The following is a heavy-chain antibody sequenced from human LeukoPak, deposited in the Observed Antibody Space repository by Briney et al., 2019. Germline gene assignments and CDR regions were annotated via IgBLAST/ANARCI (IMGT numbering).Heavy chain of an antibody. Sequence: SETLSLTCTVSGGSISSYYWSWIRQPPGKGLEWIGYIYYSGCTNYNPSLKSRVTISVDTSKNQFSLKLSSVTAADTAVYYCARYHSGYDDYWGQGTLVTVSS. CDR1: GGSISSYY. CDR3: ARYHSGYDDY. V-gene: IGHV4-59*12. D-gene: IGHD5-12*01. J-gene: IGHJ4*02. CDR2: IYYSGCT.